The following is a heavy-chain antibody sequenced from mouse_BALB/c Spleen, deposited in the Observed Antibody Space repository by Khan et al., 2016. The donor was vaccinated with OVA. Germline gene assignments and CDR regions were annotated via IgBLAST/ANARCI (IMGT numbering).Heavy chain of an antibody. CDR2: IYPFNGDT. CDR1: GYTFTSYV. V-gene: IGHV1S136*01. Sequence: IQLVQSGPELVKPGASVKMSCKASGYTFTSYVMHWVKQKPGQGLEWIGYIYPFNGDTKYSEKFKGKATLTSDKSSSTAYMELSSLTSEDSAVYFCARNYRADVYVDYWGQGTTLTVPS. CDR3: ARNYRADVYVDY. D-gene: IGHD2-14*01. J-gene: IGHJ2*01.